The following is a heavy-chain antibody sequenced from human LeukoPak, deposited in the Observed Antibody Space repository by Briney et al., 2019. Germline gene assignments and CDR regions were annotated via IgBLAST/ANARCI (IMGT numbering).Heavy chain of an antibody. CDR3: ARDGVYDYVWGSYRLFDY. V-gene: IGHV1-18*01. J-gene: IGHJ4*02. D-gene: IGHD3-16*02. CDR1: GYTFTSYG. Sequence: ASVTVSCKASGYTFTSYGISWVRQAPGQGLEWMGWISAYNGYTKYAQKFQGRVTMTRDTSISTAYMELSRLRSDDTAVYYCARDGVYDYVWGSYRLFDYGGQGTLVTVSS. CDR2: ISAYNGYT.